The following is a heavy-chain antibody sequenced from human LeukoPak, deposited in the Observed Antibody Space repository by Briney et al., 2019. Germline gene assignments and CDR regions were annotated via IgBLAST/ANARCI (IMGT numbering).Heavy chain of an antibody. J-gene: IGHJ6*02. CDR2: ISYDGSNK. V-gene: IGHV3-30*18. Sequence: GRSLRLSCAASGFTFSSYGMHWVRQAPGKGLEWVAVISYDGSNKYYADSVKGRFTISRDNSKNTLYLQMNSLRAEDTAVYYCAKDRQDWNDYYYGVDVWGQGTTVTVSS. CDR3: AKDRQDWNDYYYGVDV. CDR1: GFTFSSYG. D-gene: IGHD1-1*01.